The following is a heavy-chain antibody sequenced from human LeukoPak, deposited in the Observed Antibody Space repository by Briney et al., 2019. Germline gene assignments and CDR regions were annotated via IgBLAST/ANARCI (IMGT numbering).Heavy chain of an antibody. CDR3: ARANGDYQYYFDY. D-gene: IGHD4-17*01. CDR1: GYTFTNYG. V-gene: IGHV1-18*01. Sequence: ASVKVSCKASGYTFTNYGVSWVRQAPGQGLEWMGWISAYNGNTKYAQKLQGRVTMTIDTSTSTAYMELRSLRSDDTAVYYCARANGDYQYYFDYWGQGTPVTVSS. J-gene: IGHJ4*02. CDR2: ISAYNGNT.